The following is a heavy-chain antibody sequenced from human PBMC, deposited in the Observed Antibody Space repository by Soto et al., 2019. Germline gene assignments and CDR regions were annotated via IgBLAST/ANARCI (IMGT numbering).Heavy chain of an antibody. D-gene: IGHD6-6*01. J-gene: IGHJ6*02. CDR1: GFTVSSNY. CDR2: IYSGGST. Sequence: GGSLRLSCAASGFTVSSNYMSWVRQAPGKGLEWVSVIYSGGSTYYADSVKGRFTISRDNSKNTLYLQMNSLRAEDTAVYYCARPAAARFHYYYGMDVWGQGTTVTVSS. CDR3: ARPAAARFHYYYGMDV. V-gene: IGHV3-53*01.